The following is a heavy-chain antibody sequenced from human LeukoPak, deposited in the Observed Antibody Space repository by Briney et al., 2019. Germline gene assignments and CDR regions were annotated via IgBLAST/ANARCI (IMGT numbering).Heavy chain of an antibody. CDR2: ISYDGGNE. CDR1: GFNFSTYG. V-gene: IGHV3-33*05. J-gene: IGHJ3*02. CDR3: ARDLLRGIRGKKDSFDI. Sequence: PGRSLRLSCAASGFNFSTYGIHWVRQGPGKGLEWVSFISYDGGNEFYADSVKGRFTISRDNDKNTVYLQMNSLRADDTAVYSCARDLLRGIRGKKDSFDIWGRGTMVIVSS. D-gene: IGHD1-1*01.